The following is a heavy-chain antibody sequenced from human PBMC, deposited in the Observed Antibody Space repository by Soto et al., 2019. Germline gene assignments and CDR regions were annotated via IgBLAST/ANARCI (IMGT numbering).Heavy chain of an antibody. J-gene: IGHJ4*02. CDR3: AKEGLYKTLDY. V-gene: IGHV3-30*18. CDR2: ISYDGNNK. Sequence: SLRLSCAASGFTFKTYGMHWVRQAPGKGLEWVAVISYDGNNKYYADSVKGRFTISRDIPKNTLYLQLNSLRAEYTAVYYCAKEGLYKTLDYWGQGTLVTVSS. CDR1: GFTFKTYG. D-gene: IGHD1-1*01.